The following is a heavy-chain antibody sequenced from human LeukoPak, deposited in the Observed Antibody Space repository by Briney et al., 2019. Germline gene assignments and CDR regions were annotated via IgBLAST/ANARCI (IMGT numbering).Heavy chain of an antibody. D-gene: IGHD1-26*01. J-gene: IGHJ2*01. V-gene: IGHV3-23*01. CDR2: ISGSGDST. CDR3: AKDRTVGASYWYFDL. Sequence: GGSLRLSCAASGFTFSSYAMSWVRQAPGKGLEWVSAISGSGDSTYYTDSVKGRFTISRDNSKNTLYLQMNTLRAEDTAIYYCAKDRTVGASYWYFDLWGRGTLVTVSS. CDR1: GFTFSSYA.